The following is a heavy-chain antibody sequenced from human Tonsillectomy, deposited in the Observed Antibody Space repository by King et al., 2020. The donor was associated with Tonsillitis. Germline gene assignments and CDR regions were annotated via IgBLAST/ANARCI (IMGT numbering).Heavy chain of an antibody. CDR2: THPNNGKT. J-gene: IGHJ4*02. CDR1: GYTFVSYG. D-gene: IGHD3-10*01. V-gene: IGHV1-18*04. CDR3: VRTCTSVTINCYSDY. Sequence: VQLVQSGAEVKKPGALVTVSCKASGYTFVSYGFSWVRQAPGQGLEWMGWTHPNNGKTHYVKKVQGRVTMTTDTSTNTPYMELRSLRSYDTAVYYCVRTCTSVTINCYSDYWGQGTLVTVSS.